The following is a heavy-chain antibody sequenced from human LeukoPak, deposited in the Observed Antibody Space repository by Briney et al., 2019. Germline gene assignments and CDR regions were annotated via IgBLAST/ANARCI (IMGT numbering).Heavy chain of an antibody. CDR1: GFTFCSYW. CDR2: INPDGSQT. Sequence: GGSLRLSCAASGFTFCSYWMNWVPQAPGKGLEWVALINPDGSQTNYVDSVKGRLTISRDNAENSLYLQMNSLRAEDTAVYYCARDLGYGALDPWGQGTLVTVSS. J-gene: IGHJ5*02. V-gene: IGHV3-7*01. CDR3: ARDLGYGALDP. D-gene: IGHD4-17*01.